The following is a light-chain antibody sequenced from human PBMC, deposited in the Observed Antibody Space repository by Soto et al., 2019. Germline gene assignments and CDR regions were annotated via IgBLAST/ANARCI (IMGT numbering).Light chain of an antibody. J-gene: IGLJ3*02. Sequence: QSALTQPASVSGSPGQSITISCTGTSSDVGGYNYVSWYQQHPGKAPKFMIYEVSNRPSGVSSRFSGSKSGNTASLTISGLQADDEADYYCSSYTGSNIVFGGGTKLTVL. CDR2: EVS. CDR1: SSDVGGYNY. V-gene: IGLV2-14*01. CDR3: SSYTGSNIV.